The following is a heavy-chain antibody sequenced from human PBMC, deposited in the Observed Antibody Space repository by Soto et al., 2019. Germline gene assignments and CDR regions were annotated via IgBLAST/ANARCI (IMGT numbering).Heavy chain of an antibody. CDR2: ISAYNGNT. Sequence: QVQLVQSGAEVKKPGASVKVSCKASGYTFTSYGISWVRQAPGQGLEWMGWISAYNGNTNYAQKPQGXVXXXTXTSTSTAYMELRSLRSDDTAVYYCASDGGVQARFDPWGQGTLVTVSS. V-gene: IGHV1-18*01. CDR3: ASDGGVQARFDP. J-gene: IGHJ5*02. CDR1: GYTFTSYG. D-gene: IGHD2-8*02.